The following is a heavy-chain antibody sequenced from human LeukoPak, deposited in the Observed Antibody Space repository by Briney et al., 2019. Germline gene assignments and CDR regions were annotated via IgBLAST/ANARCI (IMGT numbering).Heavy chain of an antibody. J-gene: IGHJ4*02. D-gene: IGHD1-26*01. CDR3: ARMYSGSHIDY. V-gene: IGHV3-33*01. CDR1: GFTFSSYS. Sequence: PGGSLRLSCAASGFTFSSYSMHWVRQAPGKGLEWVAVIWYDGSNKYYADSVKGRFTISRDNSKNTLYLQMNSLRAEDTAVYYCARMYSGSHIDYWGQGTLVTVSS. CDR2: IWYDGSNK.